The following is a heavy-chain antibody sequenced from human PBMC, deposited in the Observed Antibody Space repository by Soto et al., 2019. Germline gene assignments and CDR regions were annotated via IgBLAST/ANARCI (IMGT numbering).Heavy chain of an antibody. V-gene: IGHV4-30-2*01. D-gene: IGHD3-22*01. CDR1: GGSISSGGYF. CDR2: IYHSGST. J-gene: IGHJ4*02. CDR3: ARGSYYYDSSGYYHY. Sequence: PSETLSLTCAVSGGSISSGGYFWSWIRQPPGKGLEWIGYIYHSGSTYYNPSLKSRVSISVDRSKNQFSLKLSSVTAADTAVYYCARGSYYYDSSGYYHYCAQGTLVTVSS.